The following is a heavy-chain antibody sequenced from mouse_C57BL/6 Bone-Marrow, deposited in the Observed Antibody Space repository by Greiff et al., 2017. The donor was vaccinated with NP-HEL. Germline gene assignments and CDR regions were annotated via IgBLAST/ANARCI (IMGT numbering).Heavy chain of an antibody. CDR2: IDPSDSYT. CDR1: GYTFTSYW. Sequence: QVQLQQPGAELVKPGASVKLSCKASGYTFTSYWMQWVKQRPGQGLEWIGEIDPSDSYTNYNQKFKGKATLTVDTSSSTAYMQLSSLTSEDSAVYYCARSVYGSSSRYFDYWGQGTTLTVSS. V-gene: IGHV1-50*01. D-gene: IGHD1-1*01. J-gene: IGHJ2*01. CDR3: ARSVYGSSSRYFDY.